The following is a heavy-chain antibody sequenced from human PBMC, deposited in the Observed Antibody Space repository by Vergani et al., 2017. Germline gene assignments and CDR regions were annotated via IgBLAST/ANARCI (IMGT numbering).Heavy chain of an antibody. J-gene: IGHJ6*03. V-gene: IGHV4-61*02. CDR2: VYTSGMT. CDR1: GGSINTGAYY. CDR3: ARASRLDCSSTSCYTPYYYYYMDV. D-gene: IGHD2-2*02. Sequence: QVQLQESGPRLVRPSQTLSLTCTVSGGSINTGAYYWSWIRQPAGKGLEWIGRVYTSGMTNYNPSLKSPVTISVDTSKNQFSLKLSSVAAADTAVYYCARASRLDCSSTSCYTPYYYYYMDVWGKGTTVTVSS.